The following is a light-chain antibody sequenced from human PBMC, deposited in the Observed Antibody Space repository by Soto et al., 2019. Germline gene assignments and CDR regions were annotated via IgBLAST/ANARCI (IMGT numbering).Light chain of an antibody. CDR2: DAS. J-gene: IGKJ2*01. CDR1: QDIRND. V-gene: IGKV1-33*01. Sequence: DIKLSPSLASLCSLVFVIVTITCKASQDIRNDLNWYQQKAGKAPKVLIYDASNLETGVPSRFSGSGSGTDFTLTISCLQSEDFATYFCQQHYTYPQTFGQGTKVDI. CDR3: QQHYTYPQT.